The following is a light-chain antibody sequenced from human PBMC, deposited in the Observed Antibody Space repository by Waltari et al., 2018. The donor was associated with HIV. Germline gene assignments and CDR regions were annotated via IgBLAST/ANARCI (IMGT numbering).Light chain of an antibody. J-gene: IGLJ1*01. CDR3: QSYDTSLGGFYV. CDR2: GDY. V-gene: IGLV1-40*01. CDR1: SPNIGTNYD. Sequence: QSVLTQPPSVSGAPGQRVTIACSGSSPNIGTNYDVQWYQQLPGTAPKLLMYGDYNRPSGVPDRFTGSKSGTSASLAITGLQPEDEADYYCQSYDTSLGGFYVFGTGTKVTVL.